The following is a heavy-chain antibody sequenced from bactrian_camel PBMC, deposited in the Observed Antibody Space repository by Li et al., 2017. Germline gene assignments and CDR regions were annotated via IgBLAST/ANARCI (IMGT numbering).Heavy chain of an antibody. CDR2: INTVGTT. CDR3: ALDWAQGSACWYGGPPRWHY. CDR1: GYTDNSYC. D-gene: IGHD6*01. J-gene: IGHJ4*01. V-gene: IGHV3S1*01. Sequence: HVQLVESGGGSVQAGGSLRLSCAASGYTDNSYCMGWFRQAPGKEREWVALINTVGTTIYADSVKGRFTASKDNAQNTLYLQMNSLKSEDTAMYYCALDWAQGSACWYGGPPRWHYQGQGTQVTVS.